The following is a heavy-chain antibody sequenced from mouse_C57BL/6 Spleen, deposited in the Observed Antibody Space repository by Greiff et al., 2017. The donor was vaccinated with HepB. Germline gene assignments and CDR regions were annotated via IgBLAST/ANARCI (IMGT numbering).Heavy chain of an antibody. CDR2: IYPGSGST. CDR3: ARDYSNHSYFDV. V-gene: IGHV1-55*01. CDR1: GYTFTSYW. Sequence: QVQLQQPGAELVKPGASVKMSCKASGYTFTSYWITWVKQRPGQGLEWIGDIYPGSGSTNYNEKFKTKATLTVDTSSRTAYMQPSSLTSEDSTVYYCARDYSNHSYFDVWGTGTTVTVSS. D-gene: IGHD2-5*01. J-gene: IGHJ1*03.